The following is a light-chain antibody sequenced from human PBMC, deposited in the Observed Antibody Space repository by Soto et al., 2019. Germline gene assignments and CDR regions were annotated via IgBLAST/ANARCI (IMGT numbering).Light chain of an antibody. CDR1: QGIRGW. V-gene: IGKV1-12*01. Sequence: DIQMTQSPSSVSASVGDRVTITCRASQGIRGWLAWYQQKPGKAPKLLIYGASSLHTGVPSRFTGSGSGTDFTLTISSLQPDDSASYYCQHADSFPPLTFGQGTKVEIK. CDR2: GAS. J-gene: IGKJ1*01. CDR3: QHADSFPPLT.